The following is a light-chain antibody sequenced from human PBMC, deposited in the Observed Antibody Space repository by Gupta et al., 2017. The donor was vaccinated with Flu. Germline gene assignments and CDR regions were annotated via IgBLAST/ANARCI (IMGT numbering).Light chain of an antibody. Sequence: QSVLTQPPSVSAAPGQRVTISCTGSSSNIGAGYDVHWYQQLPGTAPKLLIYGNSNRPSGVPDRVSGSKSGTSASLAITGLQAEDEADYYCQSYDSSLSGSWVFGGGTKLTVL. CDR3: QSYDSSLSGSWV. CDR2: GNS. V-gene: IGLV1-40*01. J-gene: IGLJ3*02. CDR1: SSNIGAGYD.